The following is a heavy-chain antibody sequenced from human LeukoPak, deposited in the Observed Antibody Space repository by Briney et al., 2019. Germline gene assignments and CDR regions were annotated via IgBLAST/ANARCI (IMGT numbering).Heavy chain of an antibody. CDR3: ARVRKLRTRGVMDPLDY. CDR1: GFTFNYYW. J-gene: IGHJ4*02. D-gene: IGHD3-10*01. CDR2: IQQDGSEK. V-gene: IGHV3-7*01. Sequence: GGSLRLSCAASGFTFNYYWLTWVRQAPGKGLEWVANIQQDGSEKYYVDSVKGRFIISRDNAKNSLYLQMNSLRAEDTAVYYCARVRKLRTRGVMDPLDYWGQGALVTVSS.